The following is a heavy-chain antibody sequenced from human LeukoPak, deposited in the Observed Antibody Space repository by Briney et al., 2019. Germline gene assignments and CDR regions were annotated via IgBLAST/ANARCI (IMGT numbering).Heavy chain of an antibody. J-gene: IGHJ4*02. V-gene: IGHV3-7*01. Sequence: GGSLILSCAASGFTFSNYWMSWVRQAPGKGLEWVANIKQDGSEKYYVDSVKGRFTISRDNGKNSVYLQMNSLTVEDTAVYYCAGIRAVTLICLYWGQGTLVTVSS. CDR2: IKQDGSEK. CDR3: AGIRAVTLICLY. CDR1: GFTFSNYW. D-gene: IGHD3-9*01.